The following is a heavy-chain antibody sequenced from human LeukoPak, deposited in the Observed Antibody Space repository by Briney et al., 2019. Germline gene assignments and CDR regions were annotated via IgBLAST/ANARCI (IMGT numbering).Heavy chain of an antibody. D-gene: IGHD4-11*01. Sequence: PGESLTLSCATSGFTFSHYGMHWVRQPPGKGLEWVAVIWNHGSNKYYAASVKRRITIAKDNENNTLYLQMNILTVDDTNEYYSSKDAQSGFDFSNSLEHWGQGTLVTVSS. V-gene: IGHV3-33*06. CDR3: SKDAQSGFDFSNSLEH. J-gene: IGHJ5*02. CDR1: GFTFSHYG. CDR2: IWNHGSNK.